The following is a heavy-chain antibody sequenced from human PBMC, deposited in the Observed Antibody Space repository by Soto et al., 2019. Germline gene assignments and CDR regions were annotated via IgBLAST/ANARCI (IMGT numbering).Heavy chain of an antibody. CDR3: AREALNGEAYYYGMDV. CDR2: IYYSGST. Sequence: PSETLSLTCTVSGGSISSYYWSWIRQPPGKGLEWIGYIYYSGSTNYNPSLKSRVTISVDTSKNQFSLKLSSVTAADTAVYYCAREALNGEAYYYGMDVWGQGTTVTVSS. CDR1: GGSISSYY. V-gene: IGHV4-59*01. J-gene: IGHJ6*02. D-gene: IGHD4-17*01.